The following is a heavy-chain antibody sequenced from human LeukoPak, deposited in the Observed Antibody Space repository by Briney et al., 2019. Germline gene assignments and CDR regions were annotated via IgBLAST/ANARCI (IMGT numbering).Heavy chain of an antibody. CDR1: GFTFSSYA. D-gene: IGHD3-22*01. J-gene: IGHJ4*02. CDR3: ARVLTYYYDSSSSDY. CDR2: ISYDGSNK. V-gene: IGHV3-30*04. Sequence: PGGSLRLSCAASGFTFSSYAMHWVRQAPGKGLEWVAVISYDGSNKYYADSVKGRFTISRDNSKNTLYLQMNSLRAEDTAVYYCARVLTYYYDSSSSDYWGQGTLVTVSS.